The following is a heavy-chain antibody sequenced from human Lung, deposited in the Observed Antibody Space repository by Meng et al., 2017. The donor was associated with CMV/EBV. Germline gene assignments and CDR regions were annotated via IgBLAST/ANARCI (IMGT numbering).Heavy chain of an antibody. D-gene: IGHD6-6*01. CDR3: VRPLAIRPMLGYYYGLDD. V-gene: IGHV3-53*01. Sequence: GESLKISCAGSGFTVTDIYMIWVRQAPGKGLEWVSVSYSADRAYYADSVRGRFTISRDISKNTVYLKMLSLRAEDAAMYYFVRPLAIRPMLGYYYGLDDWGQGTTVTVSS. CDR2: SYSADRA. CDR1: GFTVTDIY. J-gene: IGHJ6*02.